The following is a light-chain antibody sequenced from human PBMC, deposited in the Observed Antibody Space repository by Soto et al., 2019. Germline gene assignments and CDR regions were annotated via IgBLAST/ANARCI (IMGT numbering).Light chain of an antibody. Sequence: DIQMTQSPPSLSASVGDSVTITCRASQGIGTSLAWYQQKPGKVPKLLIYTASTLQSGVPSRFSGSGSGTDFTLTISSLQPEDVATCYCRKYSSAPLPFGGGSKVEIK. CDR1: QGIGTS. V-gene: IGKV1-27*01. J-gene: IGKJ4*01. CDR3: RKYSSAPLP. CDR2: TAS.